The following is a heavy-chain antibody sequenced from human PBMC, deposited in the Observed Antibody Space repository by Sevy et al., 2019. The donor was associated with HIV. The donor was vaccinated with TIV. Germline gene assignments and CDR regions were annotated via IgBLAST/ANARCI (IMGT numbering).Heavy chain of an antibody. V-gene: IGHV3-11*01. J-gene: IGHJ6*02. D-gene: IGHD4-17*01. Sequence: GESLKISCAASGFILSDYYMSWVRQAPGKGLEWGSYISGSGDDTKYYADSVKGRFTISRDNTKNSLYLKMNSLRAEDTAVYYCARDHVKDGDLGDYYYYALDVWGQGTTVTVSS. CDR1: GFILSDYY. CDR2: ISGSGDDTK. CDR3: ARDHVKDGDLGDYYYYALDV.